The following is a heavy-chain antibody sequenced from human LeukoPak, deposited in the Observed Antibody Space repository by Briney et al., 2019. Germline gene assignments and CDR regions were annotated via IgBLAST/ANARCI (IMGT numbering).Heavy chain of an antibody. D-gene: IGHD5-18*01. Sequence: WVRQHPGKGLEWIGYIYYSGSTYYNPSLKSRVTISVDTSKNQFSLKLSSVTAADTAVYYCARSTAMAHLYFDYWGQGTLVTVSS. V-gene: IGHV4-31*02. J-gene: IGHJ4*02. CDR3: ARSTAMAHLYFDY. CDR2: IYYSGST.